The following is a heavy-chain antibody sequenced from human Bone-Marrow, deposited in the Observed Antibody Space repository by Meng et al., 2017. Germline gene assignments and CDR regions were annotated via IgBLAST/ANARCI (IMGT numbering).Heavy chain of an antibody. J-gene: IGHJ6*02. D-gene: IGHD1-1*01. V-gene: IGHV3-33*01. CDR1: GFTFSSYG. CDR3: ASDLGVVYGMDV. Sequence: GESLKISCAASGFTFSSYGMHWVRQAPGKGLEWVAVIWYDGSNKYYADSVKGRFTISRDNSKNTLYLQMNSLRAEDTAVYYCASDLGVVYGMDVWGQGTTVTVSS. CDR2: IWYDGSNK.